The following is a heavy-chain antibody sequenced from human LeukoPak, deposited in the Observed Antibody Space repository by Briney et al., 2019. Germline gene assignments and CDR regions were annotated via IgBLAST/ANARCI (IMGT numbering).Heavy chain of an antibody. V-gene: IGHV3-7*01. CDR2: IKQDGSEK. CDR1: GFTFSSFW. D-gene: IGHD3-9*01. Sequence: PGGSLRLSCAASGFTFSSFWMSWVRQAPGKGLEWVANIKQDGSEKYYVDSVKGRFTISRDNAKNSLYPQMNSLRAEDTAVYYCARDYPLDWLYDNWGQGTLVTVSS. CDR3: ARDYPLDWLYDN. J-gene: IGHJ4*02.